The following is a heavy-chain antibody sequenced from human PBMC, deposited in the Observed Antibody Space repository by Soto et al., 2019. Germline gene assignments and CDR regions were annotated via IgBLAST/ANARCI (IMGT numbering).Heavy chain of an antibody. CDR3: ATNMSRRWWFES. J-gene: IGHJ5*01. CDR1: GESVRSPTHY. V-gene: IGHV4-61*01. Sequence: QVRLQESGPGLAKPSETLSLTCTVSGESVRSPTHYWSWIRQSPGKGLEWIGNIYYIGTTDYNPSLESRVTILVDTSKNQFSLRLKSLTVEDTAVYYCATNMSRRWWFESWGRGTLVVVSS. CDR2: IYYIGTT. D-gene: IGHD2-15*01.